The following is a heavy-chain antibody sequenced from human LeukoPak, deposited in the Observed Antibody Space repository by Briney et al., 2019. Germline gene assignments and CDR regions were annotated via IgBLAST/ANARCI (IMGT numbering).Heavy chain of an antibody. J-gene: IGHJ4*02. CDR3: TRVGYIDEGIDY. V-gene: IGHV3-7*04. D-gene: IGHD5-24*01. CDR1: GFPFSSYW. CDR2: IKQDGSKK. Sequence: GGSLRLSCVASGFPFSSYWMTWVRQAPGKGLEWVANIKQDGSKKSYVDSVKGRFTISRDNAKNSLYLQMDSLRAEDTAIYYCTRVGYIDEGIDYWGQGTLVAVSS.